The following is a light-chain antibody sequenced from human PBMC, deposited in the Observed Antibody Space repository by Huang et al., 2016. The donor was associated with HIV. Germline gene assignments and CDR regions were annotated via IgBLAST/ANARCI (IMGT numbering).Light chain of an antibody. CDR2: GTS. V-gene: IGKV3-20*01. CDR3: QHDGGSSWT. J-gene: IGKJ1*01. CDR1: QSISSTF. Sequence: EIVLTQSPGTLSLSPGERATLSCRASQSISSTFLAWYQQKPGQAPKHLIHGTSSRASGIPDRFRGGGYGTGFTLTISRLDSEDFAVYYCQHDGGSSWTFGQGTKVEIK.